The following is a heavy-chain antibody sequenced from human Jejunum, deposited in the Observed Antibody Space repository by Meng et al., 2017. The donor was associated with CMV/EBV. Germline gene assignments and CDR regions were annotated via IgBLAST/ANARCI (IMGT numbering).Heavy chain of an antibody. CDR3: ARWSGTYYDY. CDR1: GLTVSSNY. D-gene: IGHD1-26*01. J-gene: IGHJ4*02. CDR2: LYSSGIT. V-gene: IGHV3-66*01. Sequence: GQLVESGGDLVQPGESLRLSCAASGLTVSSNYMSWLRQAPGKGLEWVSILYSSGITYYADSVKGRFTISRDNSKNTLYFQMNTLRAEDTAVYYCARWSGTYYDYWGQRTLVTVSS.